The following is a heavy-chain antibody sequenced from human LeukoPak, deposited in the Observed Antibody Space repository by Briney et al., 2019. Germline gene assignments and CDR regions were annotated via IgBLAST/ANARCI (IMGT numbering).Heavy chain of an antibody. CDR2: ISTSSSYI. V-gene: IGHV3-21*01. Sequence: PGGSLRLSCAASGFTFNSYSMNWVRQAPGKGLEWVSSISTSSSYIYYADSVKGRFTISRDNARNSLYLQMNSLRAEDTAVYYCARDVEMATIPFDYWGQGTLVTVSS. J-gene: IGHJ4*02. CDR1: GFTFNSYS. D-gene: IGHD5-24*01. CDR3: ARDVEMATIPFDY.